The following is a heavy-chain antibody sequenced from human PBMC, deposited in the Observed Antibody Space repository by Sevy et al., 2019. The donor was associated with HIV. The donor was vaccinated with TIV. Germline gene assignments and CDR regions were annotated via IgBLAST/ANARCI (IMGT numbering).Heavy chain of an antibody. V-gene: IGHV3-48*02. Sequence: GGSLRLSCAASGFTFNTYSLIWVRQTPGKGLEWLSFIGTAAGVTYYADSVKGRFTISRVNAKNSLYLQMNSLRDEDTAVYYCARCPGHYSIDYWGQGTLVTVSS. CDR2: IGTAAGVT. CDR3: ARCPGHYSIDY. J-gene: IGHJ4*02. CDR1: GFTFNTYS. D-gene: IGHD2-21*01.